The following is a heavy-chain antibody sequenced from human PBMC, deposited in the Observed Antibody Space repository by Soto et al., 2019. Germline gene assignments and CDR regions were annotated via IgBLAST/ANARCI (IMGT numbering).Heavy chain of an antibody. CDR3: ARDSLERPRWPYDAFDI. Sequence: PGGSLRLSCAASGFTFSSYSMNWVRQAPGKGLEWVSSISSSSSYIYYADSVKGRFTISRDNAKNSLYLQMNSLRAEDTAVYYCARDSLERPRWPYDAFDIWGQGTMVTVSS. V-gene: IGHV3-21*01. CDR2: ISSSSSYI. J-gene: IGHJ3*02. D-gene: IGHD4-17*01. CDR1: GFTFSSYS.